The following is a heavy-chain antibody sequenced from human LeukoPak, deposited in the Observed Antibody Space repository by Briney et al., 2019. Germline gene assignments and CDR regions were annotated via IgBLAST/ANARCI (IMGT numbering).Heavy chain of an antibody. CDR2: IYSGGST. D-gene: IGHD6-19*01. CDR3: ARVWYSSRWYYYMDV. CDR1: GFTVSSNY. Sequence: GGSLRLSCAVSGFTVSSNYMTWVRQAPGKGLEWVSVIYSGGSTYYTDSVKGRFTISRDNSKNMLYLQMNSLRAEDTAVYYCARVWYSSRWYYYMDVWGNGTTVTVSS. V-gene: IGHV3-53*01. J-gene: IGHJ6*03.